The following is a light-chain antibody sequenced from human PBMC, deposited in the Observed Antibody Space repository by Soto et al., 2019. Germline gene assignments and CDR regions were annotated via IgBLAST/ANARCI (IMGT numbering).Light chain of an antibody. CDR3: CSYAGSYTFEV. CDR1: SSDVGGYNY. J-gene: IGLJ1*01. CDR2: DVS. V-gene: IGLV2-11*01. Sequence: QSVLTQPRSVSGSPGQSAAISCTGTSSDVGGYNYVSWYQQHPGKAPKLMIYDVSKRPSGVPDRFSGSKSGNTASLTISGLQGEDEADYYCCSYAGSYTFEVFGTGTKLTVL.